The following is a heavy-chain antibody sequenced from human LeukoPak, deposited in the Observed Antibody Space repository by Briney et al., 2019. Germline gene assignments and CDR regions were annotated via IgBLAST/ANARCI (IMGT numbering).Heavy chain of an antibody. CDR2: ISSSGSTT. D-gene: IGHD4-23*01. CDR1: GFTFSSYE. V-gene: IGHV3-48*03. Sequence: GGSLRLSCAASGFTFSSYEMNWVRQAPGKGVEWVSYISSSGSTTYYADSVKGRFTISRDNSKNTLYLQMNSLRAEDTAVYYCAKASTTVVTPYFDYWGQGTLVTVSS. CDR3: AKASTTVVTPYFDY. J-gene: IGHJ4*02.